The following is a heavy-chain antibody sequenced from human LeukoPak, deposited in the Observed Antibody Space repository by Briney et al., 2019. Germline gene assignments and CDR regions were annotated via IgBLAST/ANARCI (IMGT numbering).Heavy chain of an antibody. V-gene: IGHV3-30-3*01. D-gene: IGHD3-22*01. Sequence: GGSLRLSCAASGFTFSSYAMHWVRQAPGKGLEWVAVISYDGSNKYYADSVKGRFTISRDNSKNTVYLQMNSLRAEDTAVYYCARGTYYYDSSGYQFDYWGQGTLVTVSS. J-gene: IGHJ4*02. CDR3: ARGTYYYDSSGYQFDY. CDR1: GFTFSSYA. CDR2: ISYDGSNK.